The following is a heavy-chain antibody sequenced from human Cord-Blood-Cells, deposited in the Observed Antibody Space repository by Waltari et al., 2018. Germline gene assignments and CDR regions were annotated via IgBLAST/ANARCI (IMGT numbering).Heavy chain of an antibody. CDR1: GGSFSGYY. J-gene: IGHJ3*02. CDR2: VNHSGST. V-gene: IGHV4-34*01. CDR3: ARARHYAFDI. Sequence: HAQLQPWGAGLLKPSETLSLTCAVCGGSFSGYYGRWIRQLPGKGLEWIGEVNHSGSTNYNPSLKSRVTISVDTSKNQFSLKLSSVTAADTAVYYCARARHYAFDIWGQGTMVTVSS.